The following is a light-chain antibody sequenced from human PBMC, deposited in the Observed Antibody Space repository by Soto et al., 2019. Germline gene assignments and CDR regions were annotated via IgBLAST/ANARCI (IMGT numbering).Light chain of an antibody. CDR2: GAS. Sequence: EIVLTQSPGTLSLSPGERATLSCRASQSVSSSHLAWYQQKPGQAPRLLIYGASSRATGIPDRFSGSGSGTDFTLTISRLEPEYFAVYYCRQYGSSLRWTFGQGTKLEIK. V-gene: IGKV3-20*01. CDR1: QSVSSSH. J-gene: IGKJ2*01. CDR3: RQYGSSLRWT.